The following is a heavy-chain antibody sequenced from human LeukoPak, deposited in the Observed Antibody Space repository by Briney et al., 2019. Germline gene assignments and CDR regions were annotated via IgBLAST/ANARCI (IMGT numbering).Heavy chain of an antibody. Sequence: SETLSLTCTVSGGSISSYYWSWIRQPPGKGLEWIGYIYYSGSTNYNPSLKSRVTISVDTSKNQFSLKLSSVTAADTAVYYCARDLLSGYGSGSYQGAFDIWGQGTMVTVSS. CDR1: GGSISSYY. J-gene: IGHJ3*02. CDR2: IYYSGST. D-gene: IGHD3-10*01. V-gene: IGHV4-59*01. CDR3: ARDLLSGYGSGSYQGAFDI.